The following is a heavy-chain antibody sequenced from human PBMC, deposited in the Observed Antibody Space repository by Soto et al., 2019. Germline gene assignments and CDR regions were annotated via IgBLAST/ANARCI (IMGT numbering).Heavy chain of an antibody. Sequence: GGSLRLSCAASGFTFSSYAMHWVRQAPGKGLEWVAVISYDGSNKYYADSVKGRFTISRDNSKNTLYLQMNSLRAEDTAVYYCAREPSGTGFDYWGQGTLVTVSS. CDR2: ISYDGSNK. J-gene: IGHJ4*02. CDR1: GFTFSSYA. D-gene: IGHD6-13*01. CDR3: AREPSGTGFDY. V-gene: IGHV3-30-3*01.